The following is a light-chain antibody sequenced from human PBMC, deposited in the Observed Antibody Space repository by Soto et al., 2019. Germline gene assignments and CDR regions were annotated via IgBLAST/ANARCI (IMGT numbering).Light chain of an antibody. CDR3: QQYGSSPET. CDR1: QSVSSSY. CDR2: GAS. V-gene: IGKV3-20*01. Sequence: EIVLTQSPGTLSLSPGERATLSCRAIQSVSSSYLAWYQQKPGQAPRLLIYGASSRATGIPDRFSGSGSGTDFTLTISILEPEDFAVYYCQQYGSSPETFGQGTKVEIK. J-gene: IGKJ1*01.